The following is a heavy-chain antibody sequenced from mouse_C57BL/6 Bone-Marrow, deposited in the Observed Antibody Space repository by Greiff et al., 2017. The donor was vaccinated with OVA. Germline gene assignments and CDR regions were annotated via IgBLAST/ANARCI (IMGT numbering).Heavy chain of an antibody. CDR3: ARHKEGTWFAY. CDR2: IRNKANGYTT. J-gene: IGHJ3*01. Sequence: EVKLVESGGGLVQPGGSLSLSCAASGFTFTDYYMSWVRQPPGKALEWLGFIRNKANGYTTEYSASVKGRFTISRDNSQSILYRQMNALRAEDSATYYCARHKEGTWFAYWGQGTLVTVSA. V-gene: IGHV7-3*01. CDR1: GFTFTDYY.